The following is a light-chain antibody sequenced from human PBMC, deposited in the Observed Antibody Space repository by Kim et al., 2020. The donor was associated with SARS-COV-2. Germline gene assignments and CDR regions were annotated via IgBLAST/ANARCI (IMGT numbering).Light chain of an antibody. CDR2: EVS. CDR3: QQRTNWPT. J-gene: IGKJ2*01. V-gene: IGKV3-11*01. Sequence: LSLSPGERATRSCRASQSVNNYLAWYQQKPGQAPRHLIYEVSTRATGIPDRFSGSGSGTDFTLTISSLEPEDFAVYYCQQRTNWPTFGQGTKLEI. CDR1: QSVNNY.